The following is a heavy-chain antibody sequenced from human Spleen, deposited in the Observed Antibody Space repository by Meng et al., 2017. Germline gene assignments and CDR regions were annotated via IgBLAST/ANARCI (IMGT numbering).Heavy chain of an antibody. V-gene: IGHV1-46*01. J-gene: IGHJ1*01. CDR2: INPDGGST. D-gene: IGHD6-19*01. CDR1: GYTFTRYY. CDR3: ARAVAGFEYFQH. Sequence: QVQLVQSGAEVKKPGASGKISCKASGYTFTRYYMHWVRQAPGQGLEWMGIINPDGGSTIYAQNFQGRVTMTRDTSTNTVYMELSSLRFDDTAVYYCARAVAGFEYFQHWGQGTLVTVSS.